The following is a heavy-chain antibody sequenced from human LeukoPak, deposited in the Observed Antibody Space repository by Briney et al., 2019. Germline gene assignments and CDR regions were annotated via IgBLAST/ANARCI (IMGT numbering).Heavy chain of an antibody. J-gene: IGHJ4*02. CDR2: IIGSGGYT. Sequence: GGSLRLSCAASGFTFSDYYMSWVRQAPGKGLEWVSAIIGSGGYTYYADSVKGRFTISRDNSKNTLSLQMDSLRAEDTAVYYCVKLRGIYLDFDYWGQGTLVTVSS. D-gene: IGHD1-26*01. CDR3: VKLRGIYLDFDY. CDR1: GFTFSDYY. V-gene: IGHV3-23*01.